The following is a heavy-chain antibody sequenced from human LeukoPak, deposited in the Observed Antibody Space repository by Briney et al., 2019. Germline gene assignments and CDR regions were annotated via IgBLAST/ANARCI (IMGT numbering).Heavy chain of an antibody. CDR2: INPSAGI. V-gene: IGHV4-34*01. CDR1: GGSFSGHY. CDR3: ARSMGPFDI. J-gene: IGHJ3*02. D-gene: IGHD2-8*01. Sequence: SETLSLTCSLDGGSFSGHYWSWIRQPPGKGLEWIGEINPSAGIKDNPSLESRVTISVDTSKNQFSLKLSSVTAADTAVYYCARSMGPFDIWGQGTMVTVSS.